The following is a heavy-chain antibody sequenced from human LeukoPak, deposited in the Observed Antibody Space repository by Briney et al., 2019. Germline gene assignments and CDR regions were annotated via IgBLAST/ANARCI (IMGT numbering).Heavy chain of an antibody. Sequence: KPGGSLRLSCAASGFTFRDYSMNWVRQAPGKGLEWVSYISTSGNYIYYADSVKGRFTISRDNAKNSLYLQMHSLRAEDTALYYCARGAYNSCGSHEKWGEGTLVTVSS. CDR3: ARGAYNSCGSHEK. J-gene: IGHJ4*02. CDR2: ISTSGNYI. D-gene: IGHD3-22*01. V-gene: IGHV3-21*01. CDR1: GFTFRDYS.